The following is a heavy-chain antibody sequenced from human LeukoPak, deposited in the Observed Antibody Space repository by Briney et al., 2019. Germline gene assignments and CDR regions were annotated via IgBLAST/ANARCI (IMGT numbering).Heavy chain of an antibody. D-gene: IGHD3-3*01. V-gene: IGHV4-39*02. CDR3: AREVGDEWSHWFDP. CDR1: GGSISSSSYY. CDR2: IYYSGST. Sequence: SETLSLTCTVSGGSISSSSYYWGWIRQPPGKGLEWIGSIYYSGSTYYNPSLKSRVTISVDTSKNQFSLKLSSVTAADTAVYYCAREVGDEWSHWFDPWGQGTLVTVSS. J-gene: IGHJ5*02.